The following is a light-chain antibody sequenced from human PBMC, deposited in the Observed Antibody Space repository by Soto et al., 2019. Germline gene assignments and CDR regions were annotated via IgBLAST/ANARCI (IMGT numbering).Light chain of an antibody. CDR3: AAWDDSLSAYV. CDR2: GNI. Sequence: QSVLTQPPSVSGAPGQRVTISCTGSSSNIGAGYNVHWYQQLPGTAPKLLIYGNINRPSGVPDRFSASKSGTSASLAITGLQAADEADYYCAAWDDSLSAYVFGTGTKVTVL. J-gene: IGLJ1*01. CDR1: SSNIGAGYN. V-gene: IGLV1-40*01.